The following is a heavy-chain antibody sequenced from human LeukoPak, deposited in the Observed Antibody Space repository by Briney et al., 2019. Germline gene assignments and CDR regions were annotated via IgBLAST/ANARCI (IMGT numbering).Heavy chain of an antibody. CDR1: GFTFSSYG. D-gene: IGHD3-22*01. Sequence: PGGSLRLSCAASGFTFSSYGMHWVRQAPGKGLEWVAVISYDGSNKYYADSVKGRFTISRDNSKNTLYLQMNSLRAEDTAVYCCAKDLFSGYYTYYFDYWGQGTLVTVSS. CDR2: ISYDGSNK. CDR3: AKDLFSGYYTYYFDY. J-gene: IGHJ4*02. V-gene: IGHV3-30*18.